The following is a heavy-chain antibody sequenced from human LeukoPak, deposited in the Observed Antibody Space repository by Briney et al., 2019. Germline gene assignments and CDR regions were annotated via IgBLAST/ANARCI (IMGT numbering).Heavy chain of an antibody. Sequence: SETLSLTCTVSGGSISSYYWSWIRQPPGRGLEWIGYIYYSGSTNYKSSLKSRVTISVDTSKNQFSLKLSSVTAADTAVYYCARETSQKGAHYMDVWGKGTTVTISS. V-gene: IGHV4-59*01. CDR1: GGSISSYY. J-gene: IGHJ6*03. CDR2: IYYSGST. D-gene: IGHD3-16*01. CDR3: ARETSQKGAHYMDV.